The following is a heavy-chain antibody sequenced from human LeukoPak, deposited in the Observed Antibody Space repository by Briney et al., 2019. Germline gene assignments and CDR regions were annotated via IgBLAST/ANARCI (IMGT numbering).Heavy chain of an antibody. CDR1: GYTFTSYG. Sequence: ASVKVSCKASGYTFTSYGISWVRQAPGQGLEWMGWISAYNGNTNYAQKLQGRVTMTTDTSTSTAYMELRSLRSDDTAVYYCARAKREYSYGSDVPFDYWGQGTLVTVSS. CDR3: ARAKREYSYGSDVPFDY. D-gene: IGHD5-18*01. J-gene: IGHJ4*02. V-gene: IGHV1-18*01. CDR2: ISAYNGNT.